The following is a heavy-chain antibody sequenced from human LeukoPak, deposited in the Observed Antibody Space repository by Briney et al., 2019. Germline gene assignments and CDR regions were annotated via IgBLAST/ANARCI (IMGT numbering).Heavy chain of an antibody. CDR3: ARGRARKKYYDFWSGYYYFDY. CDR2: INHSGST. V-gene: IGHV4-34*01. J-gene: IGHJ4*02. D-gene: IGHD3-3*01. Sequence: SETLSLTCAVYGGSLSGYYWSWIRQPPGKGLEWIGEINHSGSTNYNPSLKSRVTISVDTSKNQFSLKLSSVTAADTAVYYCARGRARKKYYDFWSGYYYFDYWGQGTLVTVSS. CDR1: GGSLSGYY.